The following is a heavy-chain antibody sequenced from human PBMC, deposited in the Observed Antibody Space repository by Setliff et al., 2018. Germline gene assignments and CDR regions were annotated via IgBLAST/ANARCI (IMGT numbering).Heavy chain of an antibody. CDR3: ARQGEREGITMIDAFDI. CDR1: GYSFTSYW. CDR2: IYPGDSDT. J-gene: IGHJ3*02. Sequence: PGESLKISCKGSGYSFTSYWIGWVRQMPGKGLEWMRIIYPGDSDTRYSPSFQGQVTISADKSISTAYLQWSSLKASDTAMYYCARQGEREGITMIDAFDIWGQGTMVTVSS. V-gene: IGHV5-51*01. D-gene: IGHD3-22*01.